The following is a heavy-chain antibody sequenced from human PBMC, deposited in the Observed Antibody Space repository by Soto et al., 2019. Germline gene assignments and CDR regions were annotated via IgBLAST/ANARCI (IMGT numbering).Heavy chain of an antibody. J-gene: IGHJ3*02. V-gene: IGHV3-48*02. Sequence: GGSLRLSCAASGFTFSSYSMNWVRQAPGKGLEWVSYISSSSSTIYYADSVKGRFTISRDNSKNSLYLQMNSLRDEDAAVYYCAGEGGATTRYAFDIWGQGTMVTVSS. D-gene: IGHD4-17*01. CDR2: ISSSSSTI. CDR3: AGEGGATTRYAFDI. CDR1: GFTFSSYS.